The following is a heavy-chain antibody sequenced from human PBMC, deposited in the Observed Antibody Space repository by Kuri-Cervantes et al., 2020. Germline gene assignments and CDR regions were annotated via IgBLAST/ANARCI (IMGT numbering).Heavy chain of an antibody. CDR1: GFTFSSYG. CDR2: IWYDGSNK. D-gene: IGHD6-19*01. Sequence: GESLKISCAASGFTFSSYGMHWVRQAPGKGLEWVAVIWYDGSNKYYADSVKGRFTISRDNSKNTLYLQMNSLRAEDTAVYYCARGGSSGCLDYWGQGTLVTVSS. CDR3: ARGGSSGCLDY. J-gene: IGHJ4*02. V-gene: IGHV3-33*01.